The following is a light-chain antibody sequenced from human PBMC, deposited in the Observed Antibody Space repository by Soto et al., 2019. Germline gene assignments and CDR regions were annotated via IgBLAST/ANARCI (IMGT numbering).Light chain of an antibody. CDR3: QQYVGSPRT. Sequence: EIVMTQSPGTLSLSPGERATLSCSASQSVYNNQIAWYQQKPGQTPRLLIYGATSRATGIPDRFSGSGSGTDFTLTISRLEPEDFAVYYCQQYVGSPRTFGQGTKVEIK. J-gene: IGKJ1*01. V-gene: IGKV3-20*01. CDR2: GAT. CDR1: QSVYNNQ.